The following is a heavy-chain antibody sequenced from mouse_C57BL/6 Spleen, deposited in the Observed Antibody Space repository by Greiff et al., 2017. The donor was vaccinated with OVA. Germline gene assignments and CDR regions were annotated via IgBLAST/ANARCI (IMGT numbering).Heavy chain of an antibody. V-gene: IGHV5-4*01. CDR3: ARERGDYVGFAY. J-gene: IGHJ3*01. D-gene: IGHD1-1*01. CDR1: GFTFSSYA. CDR2: ISDGGSYT. Sequence: EVKVVESGAGLAKPGGSLKLSCEASGFTFSSYAMSWVRQTPEKRLEWVATISDGGSYTYYTDKVKGRFTISRDNAKNNLYLQMSHLKSEDTAMYYCARERGDYVGFAYWGQGTLVTVSA.